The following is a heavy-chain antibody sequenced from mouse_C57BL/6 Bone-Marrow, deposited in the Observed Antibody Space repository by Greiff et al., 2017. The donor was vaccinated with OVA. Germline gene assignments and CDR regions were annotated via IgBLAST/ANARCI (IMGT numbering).Heavy chain of an antibody. V-gene: IGHV10-3*01. D-gene: IGHD2-3*01. CDR2: IRSKSSNYAT. Sequence: EVHLVESGGGLVQPKGSLKLSCAASGFTFNTYAMHWVRQAPGKGLEWVARIRSKSSNYATYYADSVKDRFTISRDDSQSMLYLQMNNLKTEDTAMYYCVRDRRYDGYHPAWCAYWGQGTLVTVSA. CDR1: GFTFNTYA. J-gene: IGHJ3*01. CDR3: VRDRRYDGYHPAWCAY.